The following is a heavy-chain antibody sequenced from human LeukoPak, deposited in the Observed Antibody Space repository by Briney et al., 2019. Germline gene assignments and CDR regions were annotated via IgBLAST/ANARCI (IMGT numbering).Heavy chain of an antibody. V-gene: IGHV3-23*01. J-gene: IGHJ6*02. CDR1: GFAFSAYA. Sequence: GGSLRLSVGVSGFAFSAYAMSGCGQCPGKGRGAFAAISGSGGSTYYADSVKGRFTISRDNSKNTLYLHMNSLRAADTAVYYCAKVLLPYGDFNYAMDVWGQGTTVPVSS. CDR3: AKVLLPYGDFNYAMDV. CDR2: ISGSGGST. D-gene: IGHD4-17*01.